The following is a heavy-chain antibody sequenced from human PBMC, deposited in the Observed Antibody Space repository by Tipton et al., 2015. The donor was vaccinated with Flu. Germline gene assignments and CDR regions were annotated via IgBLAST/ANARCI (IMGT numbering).Heavy chain of an antibody. D-gene: IGHD3-10*01. J-gene: IGHJ5*02. Sequence: QLVQSGAEVKKPGASVKVSCKASGYTFTSYDINWVRQATGQGLEWMGWMNPNSGNTGYAQKFQGRVTMTRNTSISTAYTELSSLRSEDTAVYYCARKESVSTPLGVLWFGESGSYNWFDPWGQGTLVTVSS. CDR1: GYTFTSYD. V-gene: IGHV1-8*01. CDR2: MNPNSGNT. CDR3: ARKESVSTPLGVLWFGESGSYNWFDP.